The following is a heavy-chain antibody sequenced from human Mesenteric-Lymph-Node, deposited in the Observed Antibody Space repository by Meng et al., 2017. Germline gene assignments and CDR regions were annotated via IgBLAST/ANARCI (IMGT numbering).Heavy chain of an antibody. D-gene: IGHD2-15*01. CDR3: ARDFDGYCSGGSCYSGDY. CDR1: GYTFTGYY. J-gene: IGHJ4*02. CDR2: INPNSGGT. Sequence: ASVKVSCKASGYTFTGYYMHWVRQAPGQGLEWMGWINPNSGGTNYAQKFQGRVTMTRDTSISTAYMELSRLRSDDTAVYYCARDFDGYCSGGSCYSGDYWGQGTLVTGSS. V-gene: IGHV1-2*02.